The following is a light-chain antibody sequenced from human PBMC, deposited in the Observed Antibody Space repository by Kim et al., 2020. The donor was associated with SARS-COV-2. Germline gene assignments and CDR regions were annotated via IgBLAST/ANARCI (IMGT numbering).Light chain of an antibody. J-gene: IGKJ1*01. V-gene: IGKV1-27*01. CDR3: QKYNSAPWT. CDR1: QDIANS. Sequence: ASIADRVTITCRASQDIANSLAWYQQKPGKVPQVLIYAASTFQSGVPSRCSGSGSGTEFTLTIASLQTEDVATYYCQKYNSAPWTFGPGTKVDIK. CDR2: AAS.